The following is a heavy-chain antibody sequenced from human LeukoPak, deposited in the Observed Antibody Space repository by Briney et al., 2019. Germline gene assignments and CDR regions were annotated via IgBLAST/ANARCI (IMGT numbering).Heavy chain of an antibody. Sequence: PGESLKISCQTSGYSFNTFMIAWVRQAPGRGLEWMGLVYPLDSETRYSPSIQGQVTISADKSISTAYLQWSSLKASDTAMYYCARHPPGESMAMFDYWGQGTLVTVSS. CDR3: ARHPPGESMAMFDY. D-gene: IGHD2/OR15-2a*01. CDR1: GYSFNTFM. V-gene: IGHV5-51*01. J-gene: IGHJ4*02. CDR2: VYPLDSET.